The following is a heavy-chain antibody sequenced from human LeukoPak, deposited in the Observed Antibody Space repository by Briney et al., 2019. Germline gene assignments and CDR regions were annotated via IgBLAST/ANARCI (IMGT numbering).Heavy chain of an antibody. J-gene: IGHJ6*02. CDR1: GYTLTELS. D-gene: IGHD6-13*01. V-gene: IGHV1-24*01. CDR2: FDPEDGET. Sequence: EASVKVSCKVSGYTLTELSMHWVRQAPGKGLEWMGGFDPEDGETIYAQKFQGRVTMTEDTSTDTAYMELRSLRSDDTAVYYCARDPWQQLALYYYYGMDVWGQGTTVTVSS. CDR3: ARDPWQQLALYYYYGMDV.